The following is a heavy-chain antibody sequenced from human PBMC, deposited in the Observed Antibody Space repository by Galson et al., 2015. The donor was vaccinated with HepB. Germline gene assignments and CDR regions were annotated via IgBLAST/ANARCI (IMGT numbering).Heavy chain of an antibody. Sequence: LRLSCAASGFTFSSYAMHWVRQAPGKGLEWVAVISYDGSNKYYADSVKGRFTISRDNSKNTLYLQMNSLRAEDTAVYYCARGWELLGFDYWGQGTLVTVSS. V-gene: IGHV3-30-3*01. D-gene: IGHD1-26*01. CDR2: ISYDGSNK. J-gene: IGHJ4*02. CDR1: GFTFSSYA. CDR3: ARGWELLGFDY.